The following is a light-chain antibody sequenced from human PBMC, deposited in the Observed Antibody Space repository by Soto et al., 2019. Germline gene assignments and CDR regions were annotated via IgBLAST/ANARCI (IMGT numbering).Light chain of an antibody. CDR1: SSNIGGTS. CDR3: GSWDSSLSAYV. J-gene: IGLJ1*01. Sequence: QSVLTPPPSVSAAPGQQVTISCSGSSSNIGGTSASWCQQRPGTAPKPLLYGDNTRPSGIPDRFAGSKSGTSATPGITGFQTGDEADYYCGSWDSSLSAYVFGTGTKVTVL. V-gene: IGLV1-51*01. CDR2: GDN.